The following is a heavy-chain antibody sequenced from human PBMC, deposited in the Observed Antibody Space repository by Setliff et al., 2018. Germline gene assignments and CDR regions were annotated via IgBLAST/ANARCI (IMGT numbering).Heavy chain of an antibody. J-gene: IGHJ4*02. CDR3: ARGGTYRYFDY. CDR1: GGGGSFSAYY. Sequence: SETLSLTCGVSGGGGSFSAYYWSWIRQPPGKGLEWIGEISPGGSTIYNPSLRSRVTMSVDTAKNRFSLKLNSRTTADTAVYYCARGGTYRYFDYWGQGALVTVSS. CDR2: ISPGGST. V-gene: IGHV4-34*01.